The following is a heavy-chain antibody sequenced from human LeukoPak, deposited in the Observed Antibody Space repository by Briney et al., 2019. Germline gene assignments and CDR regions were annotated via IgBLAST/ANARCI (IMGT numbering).Heavy chain of an antibody. CDR3: ASAYYYDSSGYPD. V-gene: IGHV4-31*03. CDR1: GGSISSGGYY. Sequence: SQTLSLTCTVSGGSISSGGYYWSWIRQHPGKGLEWIGYIYYNESTYYNPSLKSRVTISVDTSKNQFSLKLSSVTAADTAVYYCASAYYYDSSGYPDWGQGTLVTVSS. CDR2: IYYNEST. D-gene: IGHD3-22*01. J-gene: IGHJ4*02.